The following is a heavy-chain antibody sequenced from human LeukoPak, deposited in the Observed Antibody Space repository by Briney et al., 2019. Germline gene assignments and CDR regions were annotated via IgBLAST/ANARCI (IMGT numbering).Heavy chain of an antibody. Sequence: SETLSLTCTVSGGSISSYYWSWIRQPPGKGLEWIGYIYYSGSTNYNPSLKSRVTVSVDTSKNQFSLELSSVTAADTAVYYCARTPYDSSGPGLYYFDYWGQGTLVTVSS. CDR2: IYYSGST. CDR3: ARTPYDSSGPGLYYFDY. V-gene: IGHV4-59*01. CDR1: GGSISSYY. J-gene: IGHJ4*02. D-gene: IGHD3-22*01.